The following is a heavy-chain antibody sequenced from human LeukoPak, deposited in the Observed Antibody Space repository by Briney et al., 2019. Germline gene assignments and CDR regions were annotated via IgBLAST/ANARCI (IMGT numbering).Heavy chain of an antibody. CDR2: IYTSGST. V-gene: IGHV4-4*07. CDR1: GGSISSYY. Sequence: SETLSLTCTVSGGSISSYYWSWIRQPAGKGLEWIGRIYTSGSTNYNPSLKSRVTMSVDTSKNQFSLKLSSVTAADTAVYYCARDRREIVVVPAAMNYYYYMDVWGKGTTVTISS. CDR3: ARDRREIVVVPAAMNYYYYMDV. D-gene: IGHD2-2*01. J-gene: IGHJ6*03.